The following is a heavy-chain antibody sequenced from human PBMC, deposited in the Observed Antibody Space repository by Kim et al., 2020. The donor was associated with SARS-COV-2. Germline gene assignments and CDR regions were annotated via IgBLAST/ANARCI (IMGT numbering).Heavy chain of an antibody. J-gene: IGHJ4*02. Sequence: NPSLKSRVTISVDTSKHQFSLKRSSVTAADTAVYYCARAPIVVVITHFDYWGQGTLVTVSS. D-gene: IGHD3-22*01. V-gene: IGHV4-31*02. CDR3: ARAPIVVVITHFDY.